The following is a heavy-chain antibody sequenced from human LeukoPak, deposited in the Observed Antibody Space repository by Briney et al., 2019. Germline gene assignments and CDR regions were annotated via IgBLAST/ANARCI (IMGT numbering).Heavy chain of an antibody. CDR3: ARESGLGNRWYFDL. V-gene: IGHV3-74*01. J-gene: IGHJ2*01. D-gene: IGHD7-27*01. CDR2: INSDGSST. Sequence: GGSLRLSCAASGFTFSSYWMHWVRQAPGKGLVWVSRINSDGSSTSYADSVKGRFTISRDNAKNTLYLQMNSLRVEDTAVYYCARESGLGNRWYFDLWGRGTLVTVSS. CDR1: GFTFSSYW.